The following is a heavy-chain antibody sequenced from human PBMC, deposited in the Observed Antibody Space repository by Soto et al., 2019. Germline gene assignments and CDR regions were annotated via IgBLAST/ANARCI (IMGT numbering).Heavy chain of an antibody. CDR1: GGSISSGDYY. J-gene: IGHJ3*02. CDR3: ARDPYDYDSSGYYYHDAFDI. D-gene: IGHD3-22*01. V-gene: IGHV4-30-4*01. CDR2: IYYSGST. Sequence: QVQLQESGPGLVKPSQTLSLTCTVSGGSISSGDYYWSWIRQPPGKGLEWIGYIYYSGSTYYNPSVKSRVPISVDTSGYQFSLKLSSVPAADTAVYYCARDPYDYDSSGYYYHDAFDIWGQGTMVTVSS.